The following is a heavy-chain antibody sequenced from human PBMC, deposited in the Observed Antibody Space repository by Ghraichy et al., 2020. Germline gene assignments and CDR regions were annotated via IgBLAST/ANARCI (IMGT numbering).Heavy chain of an antibody. CDR2: ISGVGDRT. D-gene: IGHD3-3*01. J-gene: IGHJ6*02. Sequence: SLNISCAASGFTLRSYTLTWVRQPPGKGLEWVSGISGVGDRTDYADSVKGRFTISKDNSKNTLYLQMNNLRVEDTALYYCAKGAIHYYYGLDVWGQGTTVTVSS. V-gene: IGHV3-23*01. CDR3: AKGAIHYYYGLDV. CDR1: GFTLRSYT.